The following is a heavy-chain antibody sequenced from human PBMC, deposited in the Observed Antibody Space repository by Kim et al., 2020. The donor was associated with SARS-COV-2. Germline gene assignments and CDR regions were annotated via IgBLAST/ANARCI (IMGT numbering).Heavy chain of an antibody. J-gene: IGHJ4*02. V-gene: IGHV4-39*01. CDR2: VYHSGST. CDR1: GGSISSSFNY. D-gene: IGHD3-22*01. CDR3: ARLPHDSSGYVDS. Sequence: SETLSLTCTVSGGSISSSFNYWGWIRQPPGKGLEWIGSVYHSGSTYDSPSLKSRVTVSVDTSKNEFSLNVTSVTAADTAVYFCARLPHDSSGYVDSWGQGTLVTVSS.